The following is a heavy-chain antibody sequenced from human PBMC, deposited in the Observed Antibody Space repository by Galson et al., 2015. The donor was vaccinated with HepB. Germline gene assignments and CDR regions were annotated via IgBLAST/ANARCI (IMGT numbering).Heavy chain of an antibody. CDR1: GFTFSSYA. CDR3: ARDVDSGSCFDY. J-gene: IGHJ4*02. CDR2: ISGSGGST. Sequence: SLRLSCAASGFTFSSYAMSWVRQAPGKGLQWVSAISGSGGSTYYADSVKGRFTISRDNSKNTLCLQMNSLRAEDTAVYYCARDVDSGSCFDYWGQGTLVTVSS. D-gene: IGHD1-26*01. V-gene: IGHV3-23*01.